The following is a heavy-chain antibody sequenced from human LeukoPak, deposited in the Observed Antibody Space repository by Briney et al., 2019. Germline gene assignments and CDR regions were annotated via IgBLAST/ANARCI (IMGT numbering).Heavy chain of an antibody. Sequence: GGSLRLSCAASGFTFSSYGMHWVRQAPGKGLEWVAVISYDGSNKYYADSVKGRFTISRDNSKNTLYLQMSSLRPEDTAVYYCATGGYTSSWYVVDYWGQGALVTVSS. CDR1: GFTFSSYG. V-gene: IGHV3-30*03. CDR3: ATGGYTSSWYVVDY. J-gene: IGHJ4*02. D-gene: IGHD6-13*01. CDR2: ISYDGSNK.